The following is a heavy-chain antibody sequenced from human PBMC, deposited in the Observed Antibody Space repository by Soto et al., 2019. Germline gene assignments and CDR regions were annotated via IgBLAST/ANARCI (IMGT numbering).Heavy chain of an antibody. CDR1: GFTFSSYA. CDR3: AKHQFVFGSCSGGSCSDPLGYSGMDV. D-gene: IGHD2-15*01. J-gene: IGHJ6*02. Sequence: GGSLRLSCAASGFTFSSYAMSWVRQAPGKGLEWVSAISGSGGSTYYADSVKGRFTISRDNSKNTLYLRMNSLRAEDTAVYYCAKHQFVFGSCSGGSCSDPLGYSGMDVWGQGTTVTVSS. V-gene: IGHV3-23*01. CDR2: ISGSGGST.